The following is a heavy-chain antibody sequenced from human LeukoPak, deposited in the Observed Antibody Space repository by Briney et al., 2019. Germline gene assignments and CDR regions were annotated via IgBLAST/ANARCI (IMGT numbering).Heavy chain of an antibody. D-gene: IGHD6-13*01. Sequence: SETLSLTCTVSGDSISSSSYYWGWIRQSPGKGLEWIGSIYHSGSTYYNPSLKSRLSISVDTSKNQFSLKLISVTAADTAVYYCATPYTSTWGAFDTWGQGTMVTVS. V-gene: IGHV4-39*07. J-gene: IGHJ3*02. CDR3: ATPYTSTWGAFDT. CDR1: GDSISSSSYY. CDR2: IYHSGST.